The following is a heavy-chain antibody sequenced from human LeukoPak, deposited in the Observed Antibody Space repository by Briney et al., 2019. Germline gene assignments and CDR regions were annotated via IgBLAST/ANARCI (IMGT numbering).Heavy chain of an antibody. CDR1: GGFISSYY. Sequence: SETLSLTCTVSGGFISSYYWSWIRQPPGKGLEWIGYIYYSGSTNYNPSLKSRVTISVDTSKNQFSLKLSSVTAADTAVYYCARLWKKANFDIWGQGTMVTVSS. J-gene: IGHJ3*02. CDR3: ARLWKKANFDI. CDR2: IYYSGST. V-gene: IGHV4-59*08. D-gene: IGHD1-1*01.